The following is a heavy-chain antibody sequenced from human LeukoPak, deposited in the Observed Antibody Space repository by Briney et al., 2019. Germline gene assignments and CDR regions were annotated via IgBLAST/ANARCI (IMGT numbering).Heavy chain of an antibody. CDR3: ASSLYYDGSGYYYPYFDY. D-gene: IGHD3-22*01. V-gene: IGHV3-66*01. CDR2: IYSGGST. J-gene: IGHJ4*02. Sequence: EGSLRLSCAASGFTVSSNYMSWVRQAPGKRLEWVSVIYSGGSTYYADSVKGRFTISRDNSKNTLYLQMNSLRAEDTAVYYCASSLYYDGSGYYYPYFDYWGQGTLVTVSS. CDR1: GFTVSSNY.